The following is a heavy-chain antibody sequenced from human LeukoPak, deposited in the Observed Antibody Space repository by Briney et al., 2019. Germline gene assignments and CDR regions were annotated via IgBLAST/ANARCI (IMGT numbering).Heavy chain of an antibody. CDR3: AKGGTRSWSTFDY. D-gene: IGHD6-13*01. J-gene: IGHJ4*02. V-gene: IGHV3-23*01. CDR2: ISGSGGST. Sequence: GGSLRLSCAASGFTFSSYAMSWVRQAPGKGLEWVSVISGSGGSTYYADSVKGRFTISRDNSKNTLYLQMSSLRAEDTAAYYCAKGGTRSWSTFDYWGQGTLVTVSS. CDR1: GFTFSSYA.